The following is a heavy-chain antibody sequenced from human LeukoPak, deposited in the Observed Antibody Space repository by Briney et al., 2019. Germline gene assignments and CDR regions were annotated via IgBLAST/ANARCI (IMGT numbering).Heavy chain of an antibody. CDR3: ANSGLTFGGVIGLGDY. V-gene: IGHV3-30*02. CDR2: IRYDGSNK. Sequence: PGGSLRLSCAASGFTFSSYGMHWVRQAPGKGLEWVAFIRYDGSNKYYADSVKGRFTISRDNSKNTLYLQMNSLRPEDTAVYYCANSGLTFGGVIGLGDYWGQGTLVTVSS. CDR1: GFTFSSYG. D-gene: IGHD3-16*02. J-gene: IGHJ4*02.